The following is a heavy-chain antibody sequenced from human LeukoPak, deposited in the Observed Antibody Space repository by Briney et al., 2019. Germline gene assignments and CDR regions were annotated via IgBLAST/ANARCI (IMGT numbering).Heavy chain of an antibody. J-gene: IGHJ4*02. CDR2: IYYSGST. CDR1: GGSISSSSYY. V-gene: IGHV4-39*01. D-gene: IGHD3-10*01. Sequence: SETLSLTCTVSGGSISSSSYYWGWIRQPPGKGLEWIGRIYYSGSTYYNPSLKSRVTISVDTSKNQFSLKLSSVTAADTAVYYCASHGLWFGELFPTFFDYWGQGTLVTVSS. CDR3: ASHGLWFGELFPTFFDY.